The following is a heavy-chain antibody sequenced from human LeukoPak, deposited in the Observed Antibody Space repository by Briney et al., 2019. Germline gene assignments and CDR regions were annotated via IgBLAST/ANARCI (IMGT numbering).Heavy chain of an antibody. Sequence: GGSLRLSCAASGFTVSSNYMSWVRQAPGKGLEWVSVIYRGGSTYYADSVKGRFTISRDNSKNTLYLQMNSLRAEDTAVYYCAKEIWPTVTTPGHTHFDYWGQGTLVTVSS. CDR2: IYRGGST. CDR3: AKEIWPTVTTPGHTHFDY. D-gene: IGHD4-17*01. CDR1: GFTVSSNY. J-gene: IGHJ4*02. V-gene: IGHV3-66*01.